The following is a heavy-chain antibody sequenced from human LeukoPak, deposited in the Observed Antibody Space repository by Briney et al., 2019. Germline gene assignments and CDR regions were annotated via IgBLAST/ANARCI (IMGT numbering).Heavy chain of an antibody. Sequence: SETLSLTCTVSGGSISSSTYYWGWIRQPPGKGLEWIGSINYSGSTYYHPSLKSRVTISVDTSRNQLSLKLSSVTAADTAVYYCASGYSYDLFDYWGQGTLATVSS. CDR2: INYSGST. CDR3: ASGYSYDLFDY. J-gene: IGHJ4*02. D-gene: IGHD5-18*01. CDR1: GGSISSSTYY. V-gene: IGHV4-39*07.